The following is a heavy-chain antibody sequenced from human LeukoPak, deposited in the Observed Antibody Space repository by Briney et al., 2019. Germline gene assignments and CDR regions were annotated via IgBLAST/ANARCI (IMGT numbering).Heavy chain of an antibody. J-gene: IGHJ3*02. V-gene: IGHV4-39*07. CDR2: INHSGIT. Sequence: SETLSLTCSVSGGSMSGTSYYWSWIRQPPGKGLEWIGEINHSGITNYNPALKSRVTISVDTSKNQFSLKLSSVTAADTAVYYCARGPGRGYSYGPFYAFDIWGQGTMVTVSS. D-gene: IGHD5-18*01. CDR1: GGSMSGTSYY. CDR3: ARGPGRGYSYGPFYAFDI.